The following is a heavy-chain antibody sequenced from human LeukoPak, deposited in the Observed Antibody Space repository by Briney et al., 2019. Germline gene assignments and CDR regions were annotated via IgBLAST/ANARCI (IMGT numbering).Heavy chain of an antibody. D-gene: IGHD4-17*01. CDR1: GFTFGSFS. V-gene: IGHV3-23*01. CDR3: ARGGYGAYMG. CDR2: ISGSGETT. Sequence: GGSLRLSCAASGFTFGSFSMSWVRQAPGKGLEWVSVISGSGETTFYADSVRGRFTISRDNAKNTLYLQMNTLRAEDTAVYYCARGGYGAYMGWGQGNLVTVSS. J-gene: IGHJ4*02.